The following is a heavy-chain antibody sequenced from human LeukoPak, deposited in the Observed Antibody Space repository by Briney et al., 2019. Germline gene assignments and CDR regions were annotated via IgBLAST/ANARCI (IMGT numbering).Heavy chain of an antibody. CDR1: GYTFSNYG. Sequence: GASVKVSCKASGYTFSNYGISWVRQAPGQGLEWMGWINPNSGGTNYAQKFQGRVTMTRDTSISTAYMELSRLRSDDTAVYYCARGDIVGLPAGIPHNWFDPWGQGTLGTVSS. V-gene: IGHV1-2*02. J-gene: IGHJ5*02. CDR3: ARGDIVGLPAGIPHNWFDP. CDR2: INPNSGGT. D-gene: IGHD2-2*02.